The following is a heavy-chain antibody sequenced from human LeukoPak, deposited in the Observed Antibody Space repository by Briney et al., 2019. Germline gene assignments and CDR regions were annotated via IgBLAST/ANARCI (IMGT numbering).Heavy chain of an antibody. CDR1: GFTLSDYY. CDR2: INHSGST. J-gene: IGHJ2*01. Sequence: PGGSLRLSCAASGFTLSDYYMSWIRQPPGKGLEWIGEINHSGSTNYNPSLKSRVTISVDTSKNQFSLKLSSVTAADTAVYYCARVRGGIRYFDLWGRGTLVTVSS. CDR3: ARVRGGIRYFDL. V-gene: IGHV4-34*01. D-gene: IGHD3-16*01.